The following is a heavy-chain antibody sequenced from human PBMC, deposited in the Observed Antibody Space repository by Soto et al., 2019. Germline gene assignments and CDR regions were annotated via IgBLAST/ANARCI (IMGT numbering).Heavy chain of an antibody. J-gene: IGHJ4*02. Sequence: EVQLLESGGGLVQPGGSLRLSCAASGFTFSTYAMSWVRQAPGKRLEWVSAISGSGDITYSADSVKGRFTISRDNSKNTLFLQMNSLRAEDTAVYYCVKDRSTSDWYGYFGYWGQGTLVTVSS. V-gene: IGHV3-23*01. D-gene: IGHD6-19*01. CDR2: ISGSGDIT. CDR1: GFTFSTYA. CDR3: VKDRSTSDWYGYFGY.